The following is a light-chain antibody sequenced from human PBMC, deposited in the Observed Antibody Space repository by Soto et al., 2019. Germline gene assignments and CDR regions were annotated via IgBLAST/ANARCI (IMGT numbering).Light chain of an antibody. CDR3: SSYTSSSTRV. J-gene: IGLJ3*02. CDR2: EVS. CDR1: SSDVGGYNY. Sequence: ALTQPASVSGCPGQSITISCTGTSSDVGGYNYVSWYQQHPGKAPKLMIYEVSNRPSGVSNRFSGSKSGNTASLTISGLQAEDEADYYCSSYTSSSTRVFGGGTKLTVL. V-gene: IGLV2-14*01.